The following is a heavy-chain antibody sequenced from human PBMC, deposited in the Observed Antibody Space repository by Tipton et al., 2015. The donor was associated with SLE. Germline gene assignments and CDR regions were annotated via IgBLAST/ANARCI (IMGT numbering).Heavy chain of an antibody. D-gene: IGHD5-12*01. CDR1: GGPISSPGYF. V-gene: IGHV4-31*03. CDR3: ARHELVATKADD. J-gene: IGHJ4*02. Sequence: LRLSCTVSGGPISSPGYFCRWIRQPPGKGLEWIGYTYYSGITYYNPSLNSRFIISIDTSKNQFSLRLSSVTAADTAIYYCARHELVATKADDWGQGTLVTVSS. CDR2: TYYSGIT.